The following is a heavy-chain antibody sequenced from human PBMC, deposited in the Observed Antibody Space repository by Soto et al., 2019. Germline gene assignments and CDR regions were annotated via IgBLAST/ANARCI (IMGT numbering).Heavy chain of an antibody. J-gene: IGHJ6*02. Sequence: QVQLVESGGGVVQPGRSLRLSCAASGFTFSSYCMHWVRQAPGKGLEWVAVISYDGSNKYYADSVKGRFTISRDNSKNTLYLQMNSLRAEDTAVYYCAKDRGWLAERYYDGMDVWGQGTTVTVSS. D-gene: IGHD6-19*01. V-gene: IGHV3-30*18. CDR2: ISYDGSNK. CDR1: GFTFSSYC. CDR3: AKDRGWLAERYYDGMDV.